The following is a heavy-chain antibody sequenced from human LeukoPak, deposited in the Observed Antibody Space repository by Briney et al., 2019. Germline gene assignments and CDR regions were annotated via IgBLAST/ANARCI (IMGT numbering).Heavy chain of an antibody. J-gene: IGHJ4*02. CDR1: GYTFSNYD. Sequence: GASVKVSCKASGYTFSNYDLNWVRQANGRGLEWMGWMNPKSGDTGYAQKFQGRVTFTREISVSTAYMELSGLRSDDTAVYYCARTLGGAVSGHEDFDYWGQGTLVTVSS. CDR2: MNPKSGDT. CDR3: ARTLGGAVSGHEDFDY. D-gene: IGHD3-16*01. V-gene: IGHV1-8*03.